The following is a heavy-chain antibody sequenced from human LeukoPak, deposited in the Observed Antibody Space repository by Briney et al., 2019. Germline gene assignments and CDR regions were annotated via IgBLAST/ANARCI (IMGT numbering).Heavy chain of an antibody. D-gene: IGHD6-13*01. J-gene: IGHJ4*02. Sequence: PSETLSLSCTVSGGSISSYYWSWIRQPPGKGLEWTGYIYYSGSTNYNPSLKSRVTISLDTSKNQFSLKLSSVTAADTAVYYCATSSSSWYKEFDYWGQGALVTVSS. CDR2: IYYSGST. CDR1: GGSISSYY. CDR3: ATSSSSWYKEFDY. V-gene: IGHV4-59*01.